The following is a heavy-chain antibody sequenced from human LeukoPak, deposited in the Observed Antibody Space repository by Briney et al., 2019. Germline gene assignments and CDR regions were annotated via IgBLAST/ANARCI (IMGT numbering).Heavy chain of an antibody. D-gene: IGHD3-22*01. CDR2: MNPNSGNT. CDR3: ARGRGYRYGRYYYDSSGYSDY. CDR1: GYTFTSYD. Sequence: ASVKVSCKASGYTFTSYDINWVRQATGQGLEWMGWMNPNSGNTGYAQKFQGRVTITRNTSISTAYMELSSLRSEDTAVYYCARGRGYRYGRYYYDSSGYSDYWGQGTLVTVSS. V-gene: IGHV1-8*01. J-gene: IGHJ4*02.